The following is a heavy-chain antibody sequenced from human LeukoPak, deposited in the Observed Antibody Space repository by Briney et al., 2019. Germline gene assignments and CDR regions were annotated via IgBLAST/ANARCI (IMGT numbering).Heavy chain of an antibody. D-gene: IGHD1-26*01. CDR3: ARDRGGSYYVGSWFDP. CDR2: IYTSGST. Sequence: PSETLSLTCTVSGGSISSYYWSWIRQPAGKGLEWIGRIYTSGSTNYNPSLKSRVTISVDTSKNQFSLKLSSVTAADTAVYYCARDRGGSYYVGSWFDPWGREPWSPSPQ. J-gene: IGHJ5*02. CDR1: GGSISSYY. V-gene: IGHV4-4*07.